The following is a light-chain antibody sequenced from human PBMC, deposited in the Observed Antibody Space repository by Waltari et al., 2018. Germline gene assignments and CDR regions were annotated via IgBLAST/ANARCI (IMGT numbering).Light chain of an antibody. CDR2: DVT. J-gene: IGLJ3*02. CDR1: GSDVGDSNS. CDR3: CSYAGIWV. Sequence: QSALTQPRSPSGSPGQSVTTSCAGTGSDVGDSNSFSWFQQHPGKAPRLVIFDVTKRPSGVPDRFSGSKSGTSASLTVSGLQAEDEADYYCCSYAGIWVFGGGTKLTVL. V-gene: IGLV2-11*01.